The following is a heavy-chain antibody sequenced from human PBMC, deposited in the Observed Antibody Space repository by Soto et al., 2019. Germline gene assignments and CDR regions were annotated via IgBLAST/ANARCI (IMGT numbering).Heavy chain of an antibody. Sequence: ESGGGLVQPGGSLRVSCAVSGFTFSSYWMSWVRQAPGKGLEWVAKIKQDGSEKDYVDSVKGRFTISRDNANNSLFLHMYSLRAEDTAVDYCARGGRDAYNWCDPWGQGTLVTVSS. V-gene: IGHV3-7*01. D-gene: IGHD3-16*01. CDR3: ARGGRDAYNWCDP. CDR1: GFTFSSYW. CDR2: IKQDGSEK. J-gene: IGHJ5*02.